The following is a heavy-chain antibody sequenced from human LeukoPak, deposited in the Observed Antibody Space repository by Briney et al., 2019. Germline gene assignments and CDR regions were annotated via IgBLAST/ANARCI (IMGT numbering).Heavy chain of an antibody. J-gene: IGHJ4*02. CDR2: INPNSGAI. V-gene: IGHV1-2*02. CDR1: GYTFTGYY. D-gene: IGHD3-22*01. CDR3: ATDDSSGFYLGAVNY. Sequence: ASVKVSCKASGYTFTGYYMYWVRQAPGQGLEWMGWINPNSGAIHYAQKFQGRVTMTRDTSIRTAYMELSRLTSDDTDVYYCATDDSSGFYLGAVNYWGQGTRVTVSS.